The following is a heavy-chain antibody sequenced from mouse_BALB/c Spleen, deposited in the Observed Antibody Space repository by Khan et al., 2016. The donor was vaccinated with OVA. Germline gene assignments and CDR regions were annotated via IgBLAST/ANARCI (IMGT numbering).Heavy chain of an antibody. V-gene: IGHV1S41*01. J-gene: IGHJ2*01. D-gene: IGHD1-1*02. CDR1: GYTFTSYW. CDR3: ARTMGGKVPLGY. Sequence: DLVKPGASVKLSCKASGYTFTSYWINWIKQRPGQGLEWIGRIVPGSDSTYNNEMFKGKATLTVETSSSTAYIQLSSLSSEDAAVSFGARTMGGKVPLGYWSQGTTLTVSA. CDR2: IVPGSDST.